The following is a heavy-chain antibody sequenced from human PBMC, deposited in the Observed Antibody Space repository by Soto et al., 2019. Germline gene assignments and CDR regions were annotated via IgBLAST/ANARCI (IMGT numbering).Heavy chain of an antibody. D-gene: IGHD5-18*01. V-gene: IGHV4-30-4*01. CDR1: GGSISSGDYY. Sequence: QVQLQESGPGLGKPSQTLSLTCTVSGGSISSGDYYWSWIRQPPGEGLEWIGYIYYSGSTYYNPSLKSRVTISVDTSKNQFSLKLSSVTAADTAVYYCARGDGYDTAYAYWGQGTLVTVSS. CDR2: IYYSGST. J-gene: IGHJ4*02. CDR3: ARGDGYDTAYAY.